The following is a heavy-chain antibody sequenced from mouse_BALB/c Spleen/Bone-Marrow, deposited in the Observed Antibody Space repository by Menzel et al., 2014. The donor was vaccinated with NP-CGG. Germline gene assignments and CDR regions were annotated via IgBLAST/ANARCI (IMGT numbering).Heavy chain of an antibody. CDR3: ARDVYGMDY. Sequence: EVQLQQSGPGLVKPSQSLSLTCTVTGYSITSDYAWNWIRQFPGNKLEWMGYISYSGSTSYNPSLKSRISITRDTSKNQFFLQLNSVTTEDTATYYCARDVYGMDYWGQGTSVTVSS. CDR2: ISYSGST. V-gene: IGHV3-2*02. CDR1: GYSITSDYA. J-gene: IGHJ4*01.